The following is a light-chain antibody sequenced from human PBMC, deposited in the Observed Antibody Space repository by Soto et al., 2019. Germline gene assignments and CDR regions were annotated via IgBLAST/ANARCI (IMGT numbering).Light chain of an antibody. CDR3: QNYESAPFT. Sequence: DIQMTQSPSSLSASVGDRVTITCRASQGIRNSLAWYQQKPGKVPKLLIYAAFTLQSGVPSRFSGSGSGTDVTLTISSLQPEDVATYYCQNYESAPFTFGPGNKVDIK. CDR2: AAF. CDR1: QGIRNS. J-gene: IGKJ3*01. V-gene: IGKV1-27*01.